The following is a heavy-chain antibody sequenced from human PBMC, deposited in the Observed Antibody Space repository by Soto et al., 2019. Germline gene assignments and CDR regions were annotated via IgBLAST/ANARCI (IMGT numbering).Heavy chain of an antibody. Sequence: GGSLRLPCVASRFTFIDYASSWVRQTPGKGLEWVSSISGSEITTYYADSVKGRFTISRDNTKNTVFLQMNSLRAEDTAVYYCAKVIVILVWSVDSWGQGTPVTVSS. CDR1: RFTFIDYA. D-gene: IGHD3-16*02. V-gene: IGHV3-23*01. CDR3: AKVIVILVWSVDS. J-gene: IGHJ4*02. CDR2: ISGSEITT.